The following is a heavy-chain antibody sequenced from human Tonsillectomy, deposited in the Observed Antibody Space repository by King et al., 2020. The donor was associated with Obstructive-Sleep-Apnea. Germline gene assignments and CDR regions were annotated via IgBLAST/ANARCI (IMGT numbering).Heavy chain of an antibody. J-gene: IGHJ4*02. V-gene: IGHV3-21*01. D-gene: IGHD3-22*01. CDR2: ISSSSSNI. Sequence: VQLVQSGGGLVKPGGSLRLSCAASGFTFSDYYMNWVRQAPGKGLQGFSSISSSSSNIFYAISFKGRFTISRANAKNSLYLQMNSLRVEDTAVYYCARDGYYYDSSGSYYFDYWGQGTLVTVSS. CDR1: GFTFSDYY. CDR3: ARDGYYYDSSGSYYFDY.